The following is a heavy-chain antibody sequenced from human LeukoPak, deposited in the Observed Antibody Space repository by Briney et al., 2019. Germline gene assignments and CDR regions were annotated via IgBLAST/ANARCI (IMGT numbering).Heavy chain of an antibody. Sequence: GGSLRLSCVASGFNFSDYAMNWVRRAPGKGLEWVSAISGSGGTTHYADSVKGRFAISRDNSKNTLSLQMSHLRHEDTARYYCAKDRYSNYGNWFDPWGQGTQVTVFS. V-gene: IGHV3-23*01. CDR3: AKDRYSNYGNWFDP. D-gene: IGHD4-11*01. J-gene: IGHJ5*02. CDR2: ISGSGGTT. CDR1: GFNFSDYA.